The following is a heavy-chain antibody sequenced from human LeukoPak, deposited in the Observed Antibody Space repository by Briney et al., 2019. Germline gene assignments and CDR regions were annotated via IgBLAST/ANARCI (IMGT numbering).Heavy chain of an antibody. CDR1: GYTFTSYY. V-gene: IGHV1-46*01. Sequence: ASVKVSCKASGYTFTSYYMHWVRQAPGQGLEWMGIINPSGGSTSYAQKFQGRVTMTRDTSTSTVYMEPSSLRSEDTAVYYCARDRNLRAFDYWGQGTLVTVSS. CDR2: INPSGGST. J-gene: IGHJ4*02. D-gene: IGHD4-17*01. CDR3: ARDRNLRAFDY.